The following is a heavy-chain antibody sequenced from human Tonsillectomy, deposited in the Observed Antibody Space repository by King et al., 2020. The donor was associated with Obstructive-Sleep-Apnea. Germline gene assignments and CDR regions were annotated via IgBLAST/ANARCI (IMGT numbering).Heavy chain of an antibody. J-gene: IGHJ6*02. CDR3: ARSTTTIYYGMDV. D-gene: IGHD1-1*01. Sequence: VQLQESGPGLVKPSQTLSLTCTVSGGSISSGGYYWSWIRQHPGKGLEWIGYIYYSGSTYYNPSLKGRVTISVDTSKNQFSLKLSSVTAAATAVYYCARSTTTIYYGMDVWGQGTTVTVSS. CDR1: GGSISSGGYY. V-gene: IGHV4-31*03. CDR2: IYYSGST.